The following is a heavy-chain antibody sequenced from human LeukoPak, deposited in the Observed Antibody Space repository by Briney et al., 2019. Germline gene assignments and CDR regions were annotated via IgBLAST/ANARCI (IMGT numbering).Heavy chain of an antibody. Sequence: GGSLTLSCSASGFSFSNAWMGWVRQAPGKGLEWVGRIKSKTDEETRDYAAPVKGRFAISRDDSENTLFLRMKCLKAEDTAVYYCATVRTEDRFDYWGQGTLVTVSS. CDR2: IKSKTDEETR. V-gene: IGHV3-15*01. J-gene: IGHJ4*02. CDR3: ATVRTEDRFDY. CDR1: GFSFSNAW.